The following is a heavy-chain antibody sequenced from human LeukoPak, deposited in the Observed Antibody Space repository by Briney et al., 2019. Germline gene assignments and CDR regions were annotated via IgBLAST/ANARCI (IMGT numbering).Heavy chain of an antibody. CDR1: GGSISSYY. V-gene: IGHV4-59*08. CDR3: ARRVTFGPYGDYDV. CDR2: IYYSGST. J-gene: IGHJ4*02. D-gene: IGHD4-17*01. Sequence: PSETLSLTCTVSGGSISSYYWSWIRQPPGKGLEWIGYIYYSGSTNYNPSLKSRVTISVDTSKNQFSLKLSSVTAADTAVYYCARRVTFGPYGDYDVWGQGTPVTVSS.